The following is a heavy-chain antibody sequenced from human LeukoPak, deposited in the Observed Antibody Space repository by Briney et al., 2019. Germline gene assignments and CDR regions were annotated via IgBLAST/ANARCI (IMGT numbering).Heavy chain of an antibody. D-gene: IGHD3-22*01. Sequence: GGSLRLSCAASGFTFSSYAMSWVRQAPGKGLEWVSAISGSGGSTYYADSVEGRFTISRDNSKNTLYLQVNSLRAEDTAVYYCAKHGPITMIVVVIWDYWGQGTLVTVSS. J-gene: IGHJ4*02. CDR2: ISGSGGST. CDR3: AKHGPITMIVVVIWDY. CDR1: GFTFSSYA. V-gene: IGHV3-23*01.